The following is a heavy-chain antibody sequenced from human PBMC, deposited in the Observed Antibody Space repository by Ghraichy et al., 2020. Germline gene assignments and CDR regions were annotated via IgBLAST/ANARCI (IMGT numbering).Heavy chain of an antibody. CDR1: GFTFSSYA. CDR2: ISGSGGST. V-gene: IGHV3-23*01. Sequence: LSLTCAASGFTFSSYAMSWVRQAPGKGLEWVSAISGSGGSTYYADSVKGRFTISRDNSKNTLYLQMNSLRAEDTAVYYCAKDRHLSFLEWSGDAFDISGQETMVAVSS. D-gene: IGHD3-3*02. CDR3: AKDRHLSFLEWSGDAFDI. J-gene: IGHJ3*02.